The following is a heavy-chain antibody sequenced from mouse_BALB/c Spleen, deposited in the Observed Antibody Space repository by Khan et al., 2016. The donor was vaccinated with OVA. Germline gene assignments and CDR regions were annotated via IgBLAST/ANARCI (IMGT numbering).Heavy chain of an antibody. J-gene: IGHJ4*01. V-gene: IGHV1S56*01. CDR2: IYPGVGST. D-gene: IGHD2-4*01. CDR1: GYTFTAYD. CDR3: AREGLRGVAMDY. Sequence: QVQLQQPGPELVKPGASVKISCKASGYTFTAYDINWVKQRPGQGLEWIGWIYPGVGSTQYNEYFKGKATLTAARASNTAYMQLSSLTSENSAVYVGAREGLRGVAMDYWGQGTSVSVSS.